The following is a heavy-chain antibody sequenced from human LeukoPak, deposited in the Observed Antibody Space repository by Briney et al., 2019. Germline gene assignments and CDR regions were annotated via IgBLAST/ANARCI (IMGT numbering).Heavy chain of an antibody. D-gene: IGHD3-22*01. CDR2: IDPNSGGT. Sequence: ASVKVSCKASGYTFTGYYMHWVRQAPGRGLEWMGWIDPNSGGTNYAQKFQGRVTMTRDTSISTAYMELSRLRSDDTAVYYCAREVGHDSSGYYDYYYYYMDVWGKGTTVTASS. CDR3: AREVGHDSSGYYDYYYYYMDV. V-gene: IGHV1-2*02. CDR1: GYTFTGYY. J-gene: IGHJ6*03.